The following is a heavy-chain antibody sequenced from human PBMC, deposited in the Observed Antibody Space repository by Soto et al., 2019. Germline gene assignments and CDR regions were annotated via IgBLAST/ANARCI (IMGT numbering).Heavy chain of an antibody. Sequence: QVQLVESGGGVFQPGRSLRLSCAASGFTFSSCAMHWVRQAPGKGLEWVALISYDGSNKYYADSVKGRFTISRDNSKNTLYLQLNSLRAEDTAVYYCARDHRHLRFLEWSYYFDYWGQGTLVTVSS. J-gene: IGHJ4*02. V-gene: IGHV3-30-3*01. CDR2: ISYDGSNK. CDR3: ARDHRHLRFLEWSYYFDY. CDR1: GFTFSSCA. D-gene: IGHD3-3*01.